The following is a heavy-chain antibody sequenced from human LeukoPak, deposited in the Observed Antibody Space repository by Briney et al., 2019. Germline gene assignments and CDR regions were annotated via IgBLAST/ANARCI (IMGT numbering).Heavy chain of an antibody. D-gene: IGHD2-15*01. CDR1: GGTFSSYA. Sequence: RASVKVSCKASGGTFSSYAISWVRQAPGQGLEWMGGIIPIFGTANYAQKSQGRVTITADESTGTAYMELSSLRSEDTAVYYCARGAPPKDWHAFDIWGQGTMVTVSS. V-gene: IGHV1-69*01. CDR2: IIPIFGTA. J-gene: IGHJ3*02. CDR3: ARGAPPKDWHAFDI.